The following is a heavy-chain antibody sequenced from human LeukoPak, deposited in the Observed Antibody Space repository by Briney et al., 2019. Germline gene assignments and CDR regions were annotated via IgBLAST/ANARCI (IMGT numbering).Heavy chain of an antibody. Sequence: SETLSLTCTVSGGSISSYYWSWIRQPAGKGLEWIGRIYTSGSTDYNPSLKSRVTMSVDTSKNQFSLKVSSVTAADTAVYYCARVFDSGSQAYFYYMDVWGKGTTVTIFS. CDR2: IYTSGST. CDR3: ARVFDSGSQAYFYYMDV. J-gene: IGHJ6*03. D-gene: IGHD3-10*01. CDR1: GGSISSYY. V-gene: IGHV4-4*07.